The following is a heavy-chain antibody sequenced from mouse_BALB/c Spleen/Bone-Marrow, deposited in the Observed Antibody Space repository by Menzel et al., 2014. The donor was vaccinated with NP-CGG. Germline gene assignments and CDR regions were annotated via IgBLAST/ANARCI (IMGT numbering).Heavy chain of an antibody. CDR1: GYTFTSYW. J-gene: IGHJ3*01. V-gene: IGHV1-7*01. Sequence: VKLMESGAELAKPGASVKMSCKASGYTFTSYWMHWVKQRPGQGLEWIGYINPSTGYTEYNQKFKDKATLTADKSSSTAYMQLSSLTSEDSAVCYCARSRDGYDSFAYWGQGTLVTVSA. CDR3: ARSRDGYDSFAY. D-gene: IGHD2-2*01. CDR2: INPSTGYT.